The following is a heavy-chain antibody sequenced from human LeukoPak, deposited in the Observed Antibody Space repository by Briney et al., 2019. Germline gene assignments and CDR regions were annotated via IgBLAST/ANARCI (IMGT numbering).Heavy chain of an antibody. Sequence: GGSLRLSCAASGFTFSRYWMSWVRQAPGKGLEWVANINQGGSGKYYVDSVKGRFTISRDNAKNSLHLQMNSLRAEDTAVYYCAREIVVPAALGSYYYYYGMDVWGQGTTVTVSS. J-gene: IGHJ6*02. CDR1: GFTFSRYW. CDR3: AREIVVPAALGSYYYYYGMDV. V-gene: IGHV3-7*01. D-gene: IGHD2-2*01. CDR2: INQGGSGK.